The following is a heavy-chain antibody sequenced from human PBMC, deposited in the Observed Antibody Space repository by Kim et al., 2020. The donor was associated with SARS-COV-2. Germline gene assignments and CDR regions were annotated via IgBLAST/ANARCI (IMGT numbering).Heavy chain of an antibody. CDR1: GFMFSSYV. Sequence: GGSLRLSCAASGFMFSSYVITWVRQATGKGLEWVSSISGSGTDTYYADSVKGRFTISRDNFRNTLYLQMSSLIVEDTAVYYCATENSATTWVFFQYWGQG. J-gene: IGHJ1*01. D-gene: IGHD4-17*01. CDR2: ISGSGTDT. CDR3: ATENSATTWVFFQY. V-gene: IGHV3-23*01.